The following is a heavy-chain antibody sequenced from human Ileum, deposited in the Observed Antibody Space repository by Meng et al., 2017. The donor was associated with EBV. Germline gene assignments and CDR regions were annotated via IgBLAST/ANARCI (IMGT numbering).Heavy chain of an antibody. CDR1: GGSISSSTW. V-gene: IGHV4-4*02. Sequence: QVRRWGAVPGWVKPSGTLSLTCAGSGGSISSSTWWSWVRQPPGKGLEWIGEVYHRGDTNYNPSLKSRVDISVDKSKNQFYLSLFSVTAADTAVYYCGRDQGRELINHWGQGTLVTVSS. D-gene: IGHD1-7*01. J-gene: IGHJ4*02. CDR2: VYHRGDT. CDR3: GRDQGRELINH.